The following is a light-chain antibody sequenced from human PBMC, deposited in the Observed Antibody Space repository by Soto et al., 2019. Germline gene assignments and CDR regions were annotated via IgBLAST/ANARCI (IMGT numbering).Light chain of an antibody. Sequence: EIVFTQSPATLSVSPGNTVTLPCRANQTITSNLAWYQQKPGQAPRLLIYDAYNRATGIPPRFSGSGSGTDFTLTISSLEPEDSAVYYCQQRHRWPITFGQGTRLEIK. CDR1: QTITSN. CDR2: DAY. V-gene: IGKV3-11*01. CDR3: QQRHRWPIT. J-gene: IGKJ5*01.